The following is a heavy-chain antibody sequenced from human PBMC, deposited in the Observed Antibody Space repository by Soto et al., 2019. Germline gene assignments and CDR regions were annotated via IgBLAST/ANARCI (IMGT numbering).Heavy chain of an antibody. V-gene: IGHV3-74*01. Sequence: GGSLRLSCAASGFDFTNSWMHWVCQAPGKGLVWVSHVNSDGSITTYADSVKGRFTISRDNAKNTVYLQMNSLRVEDTAVYYCTRDQRYSSAVWGQGALVTVSS. J-gene: IGHJ4*02. CDR3: TRDQRYSSAV. D-gene: IGHD5-18*01. CDR2: VNSDGSIT. CDR1: GFDFTNSW.